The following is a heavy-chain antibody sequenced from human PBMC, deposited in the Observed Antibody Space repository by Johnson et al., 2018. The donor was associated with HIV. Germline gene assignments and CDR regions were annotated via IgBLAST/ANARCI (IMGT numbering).Heavy chain of an antibody. CDR2: IRYDGSNK. V-gene: IGHV3-30*14. J-gene: IGHJ3*01. Sequence: QVQLVESGGGVVQPERSLRLSCAASGFSFSNYAIHWVRQAPGKGLEWVAFIRYDGSNKYYADSVKGRFTISRDNSKNTLYLQMNSLTTEDTAIYYCVRGSLTDDSFADWGQGTMVLVSS. D-gene: IGHD2-8*01. CDR1: GFSFSNYA. CDR3: VRGSLTDDSFAD.